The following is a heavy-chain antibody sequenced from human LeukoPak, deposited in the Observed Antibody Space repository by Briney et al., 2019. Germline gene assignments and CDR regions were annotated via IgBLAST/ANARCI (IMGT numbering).Heavy chain of an antibody. CDR1: GFTFSSYA. Sequence: GGSLRLSCAASGFTFSSYAMSWVRQAPGRGLEWVSAISGSGGSTYYADSVKGRFTISRDNSKNTLYLQMNSLRAEDTAVYYCAKDISGYSYGTTDYWGQGTLVTVSS. CDR2: ISGSGGST. D-gene: IGHD5-18*01. CDR3: AKDISGYSYGTTDY. V-gene: IGHV3-23*01. J-gene: IGHJ4*02.